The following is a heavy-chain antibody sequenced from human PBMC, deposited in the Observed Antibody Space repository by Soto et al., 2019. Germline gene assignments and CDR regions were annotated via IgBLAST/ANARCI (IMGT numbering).Heavy chain of an antibody. CDR2: IYYSGST. Sequence: SETLSLTCTVSGGSISSYYWSWIRQPPGKGLEWIGYIYYSGSTNYNPSLKSRVTISVDTSKNQFSLKLSSVTAADTAVYYCARLGYCSGGSCYSGKLSRRITYYYYYMDVWGKGTTDTVSS. V-gene: IGHV4-59*08. J-gene: IGHJ6*03. D-gene: IGHD2-15*01. CDR3: ARLGYCSGGSCYSGKLSRRITYYYYYMDV. CDR1: GGSISSYY.